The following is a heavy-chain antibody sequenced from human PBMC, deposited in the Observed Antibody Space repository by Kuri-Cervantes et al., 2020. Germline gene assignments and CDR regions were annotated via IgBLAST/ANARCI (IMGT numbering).Heavy chain of an antibody. V-gene: IGHV1-18*01. Sequence: ASVKVSCKASGYTFTNFGFNWVRQAPGQGLEWMGWISAYNGDTNYAQKLQDRVTMTTDTSTSTAYMELSSLRSEDTAVYYCARDLTEEAARPGDYWGQGTLVTVSS. CDR3: ARDLTEEAARPGDY. CDR1: GYTFTNFG. CDR2: ISAYNGDT. J-gene: IGHJ4*02. D-gene: IGHD6-6*01.